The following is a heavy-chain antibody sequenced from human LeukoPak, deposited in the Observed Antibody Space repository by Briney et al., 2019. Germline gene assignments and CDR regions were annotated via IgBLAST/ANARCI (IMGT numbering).Heavy chain of an antibody. CDR1: GFTFSSYW. V-gene: IGHV3-74*01. D-gene: IGHD4-17*01. Sequence: PGGTLRLSCAASGFTFSSYWMHWVRQAPGKGLVWFSRINSDGSSTSYADSGKGRFTISRDNAKNTLYLQMNSLRAEDTAVYYCANYDYGDYMRFDPWGQGTLVTVSS. CDR3: ANYDYGDYMRFDP. CDR2: INSDGSST. J-gene: IGHJ5*02.